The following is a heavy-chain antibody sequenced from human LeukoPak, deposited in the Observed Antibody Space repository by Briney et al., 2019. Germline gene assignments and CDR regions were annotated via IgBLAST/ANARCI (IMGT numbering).Heavy chain of an antibody. J-gene: IGHJ3*02. Sequence: TSETLSLTCTVSGGSISGYYWSWIRQPPGKGLEWIGEINHSGSTNYNPSLKSRVTISVDTSKNQFSLKLSSVTAADTAVYYCARGRSYCSGGSCYLSAFDIWGQGTMVTVSS. CDR2: INHSGST. V-gene: IGHV4-34*01. D-gene: IGHD2-15*01. CDR3: ARGRSYCSGGSCYLSAFDI. CDR1: GGSISGYY.